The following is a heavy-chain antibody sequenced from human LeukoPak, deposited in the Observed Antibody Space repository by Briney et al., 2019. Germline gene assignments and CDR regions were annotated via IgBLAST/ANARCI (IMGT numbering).Heavy chain of an antibody. CDR3: AKARRGYCSSTSCYTNPRGLYYYYYGMDV. CDR1: GFTFSSYA. D-gene: IGHD2-2*02. Sequence: GGSLRLSCAASGFTFSSYAMSWVRQAPGKGLEWVSGISGSGGSTYYADSVKGRFTISRDNSKNTLYLQMNSLRAEDTAVYYCAKARRGYCSSTSCYTNPRGLYYYYYGMDVWGQGTTVTVSS. V-gene: IGHV3-23*01. J-gene: IGHJ6*02. CDR2: ISGSGGST.